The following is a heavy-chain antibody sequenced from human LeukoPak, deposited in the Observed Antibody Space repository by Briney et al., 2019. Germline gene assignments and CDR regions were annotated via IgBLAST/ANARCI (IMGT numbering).Heavy chain of an antibody. Sequence: GASVKVSCKASGYTFTSYYMHWVRRAPGQGLEWMGGIIPIFGTANYAQKFQGRVTITADESTSTAYMELSSLRSEDTAVYYCARDRSSSGWYDYYYYGMDVWGQGTTVTVSS. V-gene: IGHV1-69*13. CDR1: GYTFTSYY. CDR2: IIPIFGTA. J-gene: IGHJ6*02. CDR3: ARDRSSSGWYDYYYYGMDV. D-gene: IGHD6-19*01.